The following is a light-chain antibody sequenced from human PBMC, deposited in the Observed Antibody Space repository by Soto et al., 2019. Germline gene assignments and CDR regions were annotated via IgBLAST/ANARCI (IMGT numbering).Light chain of an antibody. CDR1: RTISDW. V-gene: IGKV1-5*03. CDR2: RAS. CDR3: QQYNTFSFT. Sequence: DIQMTQSPSTLSASVGDRVTLTCRASRTISDWLAWYQQRPGKAPKLLIYRASRLESGVPSRFSGSGSGTEFTLTISGLQPDDFASYYCQQYNTFSFTFGQGTKLEIK. J-gene: IGKJ2*01.